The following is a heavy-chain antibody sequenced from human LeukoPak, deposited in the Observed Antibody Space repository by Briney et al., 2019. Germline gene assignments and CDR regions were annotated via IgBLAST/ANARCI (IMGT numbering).Heavy chain of an antibody. V-gene: IGHV1-69*04. CDR3: ARENSSSWYYYGMDV. CDR2: IIPILGIA. D-gene: IGHD6-13*01. Sequence: SVKVSCKASGGTFSSYAISWVRHAPGQGLEWMGRIIPILGIANYAQKFQGRVTITADKSTSTAYMELSSLRSEDTAVYYCARENSSSWYYYGMDVWGQGTTVTVSS. CDR1: GGTFSSYA. J-gene: IGHJ6*02.